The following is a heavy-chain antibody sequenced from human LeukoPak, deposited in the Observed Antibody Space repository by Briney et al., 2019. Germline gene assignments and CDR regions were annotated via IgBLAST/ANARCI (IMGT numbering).Heavy chain of an antibody. V-gene: IGHV1-8*01. J-gene: IGHJ4*02. CDR1: GYTVTSYD. CDR2: MNPNSGNP. D-gene: IGHD6-13*01. CDR3: ARQCSSWTKFPFDY. Sequence: GASVKVSRKASGYTVTSYDINWVRQAPSQGLEWMGWMNPNSGNPGYAQKFQGGVTMTSNTSISTAYMELCSLRSEDTAVYYCARQCSSWTKFPFDYWGQGTLVTVSS.